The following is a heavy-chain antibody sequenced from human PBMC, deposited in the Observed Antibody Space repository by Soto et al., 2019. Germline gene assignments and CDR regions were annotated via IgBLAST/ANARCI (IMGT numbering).Heavy chain of an antibody. J-gene: IGHJ6*02. D-gene: IGHD3-16*02. CDR2: IYYSGAT. CDR1: GGSISSGDYY. Sequence: PSETLSLTCTVSGGSISSGDYYWSWIRQPPGKGLEWIGYIYYSGATYYNPSLKSRVTISVDTSKNQFSLKLSSVTAADTAVYYCARDYPSWDYYYGMDAWGQGTTVTVSS. CDR3: ARDYPSWDYYYGMDA. V-gene: IGHV4-30-4*01.